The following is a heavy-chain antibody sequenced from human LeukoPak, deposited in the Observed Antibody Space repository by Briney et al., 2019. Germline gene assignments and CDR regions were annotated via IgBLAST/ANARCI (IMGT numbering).Heavy chain of an antibody. J-gene: IGHJ4*02. Sequence: PSETLSLTCTVSGGSISSYYWSWVRQPPGKGLEWIGYIYYTGSTDYNPSLKSRVTMSVDTSKNQFSLKLSSVTAADTAVYYCARSTTVTRFDYWGQGTLVTVSS. D-gene: IGHD4-17*01. CDR1: GGSISSYY. V-gene: IGHV4-59*08. CDR3: ARSTTVTRFDY. CDR2: IYYTGST.